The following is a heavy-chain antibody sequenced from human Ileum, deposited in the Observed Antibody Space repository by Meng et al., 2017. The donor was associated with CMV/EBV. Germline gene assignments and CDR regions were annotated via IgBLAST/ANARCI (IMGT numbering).Heavy chain of an antibody. CDR1: GGAISNYY. Sequence: VQLQGSGPGRGKPAEPLSLTCTVSGGAISNYYWNWIRQPAGKGLEWIGRIYSSGSTKYNPSLKSRVTMSVDTSQNQFSLKLNSVTAADTAVYYCARDREWGCTSSSCQTNWFDPWGQGTLVTVSS. D-gene: IGHD2-2*01. CDR2: IYSSGST. CDR3: ARDREWGCTSSSCQTNWFDP. J-gene: IGHJ5*02. V-gene: IGHV4-4*07.